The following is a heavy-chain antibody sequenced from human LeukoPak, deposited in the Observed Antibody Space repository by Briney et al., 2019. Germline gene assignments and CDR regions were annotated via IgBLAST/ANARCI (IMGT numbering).Heavy chain of an antibody. Sequence: ASVKVSCKASGYTFTGYYMHWVRQAPGQGLEWVGWISVYNGKTNYAQNFQGRVTMTTDTSTNIVYMELRNLRSDDTALYYCARDRSSSDYWGQGTLVTVSS. CDR3: ARDRSSSDY. CDR2: ISVYNGKT. J-gene: IGHJ4*02. CDR1: GYTFTGYY. D-gene: IGHD6-6*01. V-gene: IGHV1-18*04.